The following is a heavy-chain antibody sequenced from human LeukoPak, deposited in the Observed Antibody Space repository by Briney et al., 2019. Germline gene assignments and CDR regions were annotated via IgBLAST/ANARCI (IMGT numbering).Heavy chain of an antibody. D-gene: IGHD1-26*01. J-gene: IGHJ4*02. CDR3: ARGAGVGAGSFDS. CDR2: VWYDGNNK. CDR1: GFSFSSYA. Sequence: GGSLRLSCAASGFSFSSYAIHWVRQAAGKGLEWATIVWYDGNNKYYADSVKGRFTVSRDNSGNMVYLQMYSLRPEDTAVYYCARGAGVGAGSFDSWGQGTMVIVSS. V-gene: IGHV3-33*01.